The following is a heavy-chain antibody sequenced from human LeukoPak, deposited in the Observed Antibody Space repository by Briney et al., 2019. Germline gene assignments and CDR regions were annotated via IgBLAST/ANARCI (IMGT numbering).Heavy chain of an antibody. J-gene: IGHJ3*02. CDR1: GYTFTGYY. Sequence: ASVKVSCKASGYTFTGYYVHWVRQAPGQGLEWMGWIDPKSGGTNYAQKFQGRVTMTRDTSISTVYMELSRLRSDDTAMYYCARGILVVTATGTFDIWGQGTMVTVSS. D-gene: IGHD2-21*02. CDR3: ARGILVVTATGTFDI. CDR2: IDPKSGGT. V-gene: IGHV1-2*02.